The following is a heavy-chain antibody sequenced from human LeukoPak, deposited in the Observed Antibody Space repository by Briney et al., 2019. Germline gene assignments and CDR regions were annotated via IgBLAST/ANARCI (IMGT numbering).Heavy chain of an antibody. V-gene: IGHV4-34*01. CDR2: INHSGST. Sequence: SATLSHTCAVYGGSFSGYYWSWIRQPPGKGLEWIGEINHSGSTNYNPSLKSRVTISVDTSKNQFSLKLSSVTAADTAVYYCARGGYDFVYYYYGMDVWGQGTTVTVSS. CDR1: GGSFSGYY. CDR3: ARGGYDFVYYYYGMDV. J-gene: IGHJ6*02. D-gene: IGHD3-3*01.